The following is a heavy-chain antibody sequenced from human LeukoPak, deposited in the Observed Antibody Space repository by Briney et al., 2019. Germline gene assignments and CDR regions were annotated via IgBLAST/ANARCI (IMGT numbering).Heavy chain of an antibody. CDR3: AKGAGGFSYYNWFDP. V-gene: IGHV4-4*07. J-gene: IGHJ5*02. D-gene: IGHD5-18*01. CDR1: GGSITNYY. CDR2: INTSGDT. Sequence: SETLSLTCTVSGGSITNYYWSWIRQSAGKGLEWIGRINTSGDTSYNPSIRSRVTMSVDTSKNQFSLKLSSVTAADTAVYYCAKGAGGFSYYNWFDPWGQGTLVTVSS.